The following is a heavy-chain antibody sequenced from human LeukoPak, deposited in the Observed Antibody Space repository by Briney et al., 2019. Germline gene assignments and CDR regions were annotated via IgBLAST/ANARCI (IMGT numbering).Heavy chain of an antibody. CDR3: AKDLGGGTYNSY. Sequence: PGGSLRLSCAASGYDFSRHGIHWVRQAPGKGLEWVTFISHDSSNKYYADFVKGRFTISRDNSKNTLYLQMDSVRTEDTALYYCAKDLGGGTYNSYWGQGTLVTVSS. J-gene: IGHJ4*02. V-gene: IGHV3-33*05. CDR2: ISHDSSNK. D-gene: IGHD1-26*01. CDR1: GYDFSRHG.